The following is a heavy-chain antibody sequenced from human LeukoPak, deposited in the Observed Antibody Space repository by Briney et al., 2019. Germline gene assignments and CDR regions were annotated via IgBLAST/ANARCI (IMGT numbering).Heavy chain of an antibody. CDR1: GFTFSSYS. D-gene: IGHD3-10*01. CDR2: ISSNGGST. CDR3: ARAYGSGSYYDY. V-gene: IGHV3-64*01. Sequence: GGSLRLSCAASGFTFSSYSMHWVRQAPGKGLEYVSAISSNGGSTYYANSVKGRFTISRDNSKNTLYLQMGSLRAEDMAVYYCARAYGSGSYYDYWGQGTLVTVSS. J-gene: IGHJ4*02.